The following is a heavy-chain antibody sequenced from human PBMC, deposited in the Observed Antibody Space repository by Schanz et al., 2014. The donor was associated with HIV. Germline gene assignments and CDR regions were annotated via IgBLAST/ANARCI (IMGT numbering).Heavy chain of an antibody. CDR3: ASTIYPYSSSSDYYYGMDV. Sequence: EEYLVESGGGLVQPGGSLRLSCAASGFTFSSYWMHWVRQTPGKGLVWVSRVNGDGSSAAYADSVKGRFTISRDNSKKTLYLQMNSLRAEDTAVYYCASTIYPYSSSSDYYYGMDVWGQGTTVTVSS. D-gene: IGHD6-6*01. J-gene: IGHJ6*02. CDR2: VNGDGSSA. V-gene: IGHV3-74*01. CDR1: GFTFSSYW.